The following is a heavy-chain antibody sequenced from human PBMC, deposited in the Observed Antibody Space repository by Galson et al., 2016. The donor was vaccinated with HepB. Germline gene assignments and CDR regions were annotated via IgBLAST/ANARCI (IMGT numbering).Heavy chain of an antibody. J-gene: IGHJ4*02. V-gene: IGHV3-21*01. CDR3: ARDFGYSYGIES. D-gene: IGHD5-18*01. CDR2: ISRSSSYI. CDR1: GFTFSTYT. Sequence: SLRLSCAASGFTFSTYTMNWVRQAPGKGLEWVSSISRSSSYIYYADSVKGRFTISRDNAKNSLYLQMSSLRAEDMAVYYCARDFGYSYGIESWGQGTVVTVSS.